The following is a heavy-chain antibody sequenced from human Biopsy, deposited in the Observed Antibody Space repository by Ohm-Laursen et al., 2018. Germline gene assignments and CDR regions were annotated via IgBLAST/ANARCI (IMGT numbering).Heavy chain of an antibody. Sequence: SVKVSCKASGDSFTSYAIGWVRQAPGQGLEWMGGIIPIPNVATYAQKFHGRITITTDESTSTAYMELSSLTSDDTAVYFCARGEGSSWFDPWGHGTLVTVSS. V-gene: IGHV1-69*10. CDR2: IIPIPNVA. J-gene: IGHJ5*02. D-gene: IGHD1-26*01. CDR1: GDSFTSYA. CDR3: ARGEGSSWFDP.